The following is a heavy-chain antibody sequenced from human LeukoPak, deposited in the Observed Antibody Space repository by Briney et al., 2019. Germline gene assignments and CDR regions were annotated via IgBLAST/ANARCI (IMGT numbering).Heavy chain of an antibody. CDR1: GYTFTSYG. CDR3: ARRDCGGDCYSSFYYYYGRDV. V-gene: IGHV1-18*01. J-gene: IGHJ6*02. D-gene: IGHD2-21*02. Sequence: GASVKVSCKASGYTFTSYGISWVRRAPGQGLEWMGWISAYNGNTNYAQKLQGRVTMTTDTSTSTAYMELRSLRSDDTAVYYCARRDCGGDCYSSFYYYYGRDVWGQGTTVTVSS. CDR2: ISAYNGNT.